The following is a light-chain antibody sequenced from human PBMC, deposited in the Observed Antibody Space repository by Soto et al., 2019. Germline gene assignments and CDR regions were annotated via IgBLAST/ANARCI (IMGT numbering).Light chain of an antibody. CDR3: CSYTGTTSPWV. J-gene: IGLJ3*02. CDR2: EVN. Sequence: QSAPTQPASVSGSPGESIIISCTGSSSDIGAYDYVSWYQHHPGRAPKVIIFEVNDRASGVSHRFSGSKSGNTASLTISGLQAEDEADYYCCSYTGTTSPWVFGGGTKLTVL. V-gene: IGLV2-14*01. CDR1: SSDIGAYDY.